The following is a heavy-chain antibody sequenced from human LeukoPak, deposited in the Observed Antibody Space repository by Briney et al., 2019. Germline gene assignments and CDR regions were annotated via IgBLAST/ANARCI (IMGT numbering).Heavy chain of an antibody. CDR2: IYSGGST. Sequence: GGSLRLSCAASGFTVSSNYMSWVRQAPGKGLEWVSVIYSGGSTYYADSVKGRFTISRDNSKNTLYLQMNSLRAEDTAVYYCARAVRESGLLHLDLTRKRLDLQTRPFYFDYWGQGTLVTVSS. CDR1: GFTVSSNY. J-gene: IGHJ4*02. D-gene: IGHD2-21*01. V-gene: IGHV3-53*01. CDR3: ARAVRESGLLHLDLTRKRLDLQTRPFYFDY.